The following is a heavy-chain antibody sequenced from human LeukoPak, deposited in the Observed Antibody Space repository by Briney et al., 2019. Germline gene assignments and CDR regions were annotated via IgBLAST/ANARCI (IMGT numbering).Heavy chain of an antibody. CDR3: ARGKPIAARRSYYYYYMDV. V-gene: IGHV4-34*01. D-gene: IGHD6-6*01. CDR2: INHSGST. CDR1: GGSFSGYY. J-gene: IGHJ6*03. Sequence: SETLPLTCAVYGGSFSGYYWSWIRQPPGKGLEWIGEINHSGSTNYNPSLKSRVTISVDTSKNQFSLKLGSVTAADTAVCYCARGKPIAARRSYYYYYMDVWGKGTTVTVSS.